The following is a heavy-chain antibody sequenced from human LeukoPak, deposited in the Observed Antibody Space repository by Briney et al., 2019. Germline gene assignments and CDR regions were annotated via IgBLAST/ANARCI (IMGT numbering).Heavy chain of an antibody. CDR3: AKDPYYDSSGPHI. J-gene: IGHJ4*02. CDR1: GFTFSSYA. CDR2: ISGSGGST. V-gene: IGHV3-23*01. D-gene: IGHD3-22*01. Sequence: SGGSLRLPCAASGFTFSSYAMHWVRQAPGKGLEWVSAISGSGGSTYYADSVKGRFTISRDNSKNTLYLQMNSLRAEDTAVYYCAKDPYYDSSGPHIGGQGTLVTVSS.